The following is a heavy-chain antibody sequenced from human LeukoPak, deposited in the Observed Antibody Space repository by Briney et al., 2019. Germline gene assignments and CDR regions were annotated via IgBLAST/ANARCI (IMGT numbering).Heavy chain of an antibody. CDR1: GHTLTQLS. D-gene: IGHD5-18*01. J-gene: IGHJ4*02. CDR3: AAVRTSPQVLYDDTAPRIPFDY. Sequence: ASVRVSCKVSGHTLTQLSIHWVRQAPGKGLEWMGGSHPEDGAPNCAQNLQGRRSMTEEKSIDTAYLALTSLQSDDTAVYFCAAVRTSPQVLYDDTAPRIPFDYWGQGTLLTVSS. CDR2: SHPEDGAP. V-gene: IGHV1-24*01.